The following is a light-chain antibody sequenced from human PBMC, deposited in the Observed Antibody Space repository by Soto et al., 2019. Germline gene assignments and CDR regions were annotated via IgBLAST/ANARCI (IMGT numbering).Light chain of an antibody. Sequence: QSVLTQPRSVSGSPGQSVTISCTGTSSDVGGYNYVSWYQQHPGKAPKLMIYDVSKRPSGVPDRFSGSKSGNTASLTISGLQAEDEADYYCCSYAGRYTLRVVFGGGTKLTVL. CDR1: SSDVGGYNY. CDR3: CSYAGRYTLRVV. V-gene: IGLV2-11*01. CDR2: DVS. J-gene: IGLJ2*01.